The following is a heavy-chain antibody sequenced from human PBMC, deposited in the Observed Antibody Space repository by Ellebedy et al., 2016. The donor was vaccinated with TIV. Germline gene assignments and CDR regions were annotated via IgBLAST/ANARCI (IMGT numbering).Heavy chain of an antibody. Sequence: GESLKISCAASTFTVSYNYMNWVRQAPGKGPEWVSGIYTDDTTYYADSVRGRFTIFRDNSKNTLYLQLKSLRSDDTAIYYCAKNPGEVLYGDVAFDIWGQGTMVTVSS. J-gene: IGHJ3*02. D-gene: IGHD4-17*01. CDR2: IYTDDTT. CDR3: AKNPGEVLYGDVAFDI. CDR1: TFTVSYNY. V-gene: IGHV3-53*05.